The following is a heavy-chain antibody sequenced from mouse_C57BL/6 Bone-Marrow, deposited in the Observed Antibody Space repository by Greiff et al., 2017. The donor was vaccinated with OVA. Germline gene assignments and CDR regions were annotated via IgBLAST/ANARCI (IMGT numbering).Heavy chain of an antibody. D-gene: IGHD2-1*01. Sequence: EVQLQQSGPELVKPGASVKIPCKASGYTFTDYNMDWVKQSHGKSLEWIGDINPNNGGTIYNQKFKGKATLTVDKSSSTAYMELRSLTSEDTAVYYYASLLFFAYWGQGTLVTVSA. CDR1: GYTFTDYN. CDR2: INPNNGGT. V-gene: IGHV1-18*01. J-gene: IGHJ3*01. CDR3: ASLLFFAY.